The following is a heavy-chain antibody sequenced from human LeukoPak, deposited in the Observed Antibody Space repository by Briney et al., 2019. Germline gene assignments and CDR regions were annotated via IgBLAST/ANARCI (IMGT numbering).Heavy chain of an antibody. CDR2: INHSGST. Sequence: SETLSLTCAVYGGSFSGYYWSWIRQPPGKGLEWIGEINHSGSTNYNPSLKSRVTISVDTSKNQFSLKLSSVTAADTAVYYCARLGPYRPYYYDSSDGFDYWGQGTLVTVSS. CDR3: ARLGPYRPYYYDSSDGFDY. CDR1: GGSFSGYY. V-gene: IGHV4-34*01. D-gene: IGHD3-22*01. J-gene: IGHJ4*02.